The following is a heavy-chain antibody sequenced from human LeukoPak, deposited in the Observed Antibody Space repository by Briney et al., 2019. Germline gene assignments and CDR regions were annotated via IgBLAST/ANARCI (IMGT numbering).Heavy chain of an antibody. CDR2: ISSSADST. J-gene: IGHJ4*02. V-gene: IGHV3-23*01. Sequence: GGSLRLSGEASGFTFSSYAMSWVRQAPGKGLAWVSVISSSADSTYYADSVKGRFTISRDNSKNTLFLQMNSLRAEDTAVYYCAKPLEKYTYGGNFDYWGQGILVTVSS. CDR1: GFTFSSYA. D-gene: IGHD4-23*01. CDR3: AKPLEKYTYGGNFDY.